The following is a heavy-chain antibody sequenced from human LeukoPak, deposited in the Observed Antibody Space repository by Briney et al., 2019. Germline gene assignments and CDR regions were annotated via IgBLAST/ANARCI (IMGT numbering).Heavy chain of an antibody. CDR3: ARGTGDMFYYYMDV. Sequence: SVKVSCKASGGTFSSYAISWVRQAPGQGLEWMGGIIPIFGTANYAQKFQGRVTVTTDESTSTAYMELSSLRSEDTAVYYCARGTGDMFYYYMDVWGKGTTVTVSS. CDR1: GGTFSSYA. D-gene: IGHD2-15*01. V-gene: IGHV1-69*05. CDR2: IIPIFGTA. J-gene: IGHJ6*03.